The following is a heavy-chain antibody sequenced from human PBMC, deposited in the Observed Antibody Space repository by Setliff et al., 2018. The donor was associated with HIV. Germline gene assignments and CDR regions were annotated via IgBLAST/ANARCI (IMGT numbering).Heavy chain of an antibody. CDR3: LGESSAAFDI. CDR1: GFTFSNYN. D-gene: IGHD3-10*01. CDR2: ITSTGINI. V-gene: IGHV3-48*01. J-gene: IGHJ3*02. Sequence: GESLKISCAASGFTFSNYNMNWVRQAPGKGLEWISLITSTGINIYYTDSVKGRFTVSRDNARNSLYLQMDSLRVEDTAVYYCLGESSAAFDIWGQGTMVTVS.